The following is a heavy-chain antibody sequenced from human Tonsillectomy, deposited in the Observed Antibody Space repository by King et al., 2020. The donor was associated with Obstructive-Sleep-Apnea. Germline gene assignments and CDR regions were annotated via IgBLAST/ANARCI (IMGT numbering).Heavy chain of an antibody. D-gene: IGHD3-9*01. V-gene: IGHV3-23*04. CDR1: GFTFSNFG. J-gene: IGHJ6*02. CDR3: AKCMYDIPAENAMDV. CDR2: ISGSGGST. Sequence: VQLVESGGGLVQPGGSLRLSCAASGFTFSNFGMSWVRQAPGKGLEWVSAISGSGGSTYYADSVKGRFTISRNNSKNARFLQMNSLGAEDTAVYYCAKCMYDIPAENAMDVWGQGTTVTVSS.